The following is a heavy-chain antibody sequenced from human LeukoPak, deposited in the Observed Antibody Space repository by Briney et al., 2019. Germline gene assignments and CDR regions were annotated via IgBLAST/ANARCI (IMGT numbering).Heavy chain of an antibody. CDR3: AKGGKWDVTPFDY. CDR2: ISGSGGSP. D-gene: IGHD1-26*01. J-gene: IGHJ4*02. CDR1: GFTFSSYA. Sequence: GGSLRLSCAASGFTFSSYAMSWVRQAPGRGLEWVSAISGSGGSPYYADSVKGRFTISRDNSKNTLYLQVNSLSAEDTAVYYCAKGGKWDVTPFDYWGQGTLVTVPS. V-gene: IGHV3-23*01.